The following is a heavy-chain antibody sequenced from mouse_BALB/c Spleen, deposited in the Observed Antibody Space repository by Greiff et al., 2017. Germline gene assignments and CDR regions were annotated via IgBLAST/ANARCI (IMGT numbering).Heavy chain of an antibody. CDR3: ARGVYYMAWFAY. J-gene: IGHJ3*01. CDR1: GFNIKDTY. Sequence: EVQLVESGAELVKPGASVKLSCTASGFNIKDTYMHWVKQRPEQGLEWIGRIDPANGNTKYDPKFQGKATITADTSSNTAYLQLSSLTSEDTAVYYCARGVYYMAWFAYWGQGTLVTVSA. V-gene: IGHV14-3*02. D-gene: IGHD2-1*01. CDR2: IDPANGNT.